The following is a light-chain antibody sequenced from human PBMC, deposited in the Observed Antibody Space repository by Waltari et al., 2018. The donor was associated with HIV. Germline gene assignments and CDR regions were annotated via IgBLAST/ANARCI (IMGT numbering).Light chain of an antibody. CDR1: ALPKQY. CDR2: KDS. CDR3: QSADTSGTHVV. J-gene: IGLJ2*01. V-gene: IGLV3-25*03. Sequence: SYELTQPPSVSVSPGQTARITCSGAALPKQYAYWYQQKPGKAPVLVIYKDSERPSGIPERFSGSSSGTTVTLTISGVQAEDEADYYCQSADTSGTHVVFGGGTKLTVL.